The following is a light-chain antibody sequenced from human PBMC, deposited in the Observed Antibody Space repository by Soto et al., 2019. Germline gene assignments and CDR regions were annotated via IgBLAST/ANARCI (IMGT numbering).Light chain of an antibody. J-gene: IGLJ2*01. Sequence: QSALTQPPSVSGAPGQRVTISCTGSSSNIGAGYDVHWYQQLPGTAPKLLIYGNSNRPSGVPDRFSGSKSGTSASLAITGLQAEDEADYYCQSYDSSRSGGVVFGGGTKLTVL. CDR3: QSYDSSRSGGVV. V-gene: IGLV1-40*01. CDR2: GNS. CDR1: SSNIGAGYD.